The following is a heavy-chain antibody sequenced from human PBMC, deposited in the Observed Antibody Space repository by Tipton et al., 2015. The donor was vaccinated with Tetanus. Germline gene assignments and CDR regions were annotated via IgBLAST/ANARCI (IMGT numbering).Heavy chain of an antibody. CDR2: IYSSGST. D-gene: IGHD3-10*01. CDR3: ARGVWFGPGPRYYFDY. CDR1: GGSISSYY. J-gene: IGHJ4*02. Sequence: TLSLTCTVSGGSISSYYWSWIRQPAGKGLEWIGRIYSSGSTHYNPSLKSQVTMSLDTSKNQFSLKLNSVTAADTAVYYCARGVWFGPGPRYYFDYWGQGTLVTVSS. V-gene: IGHV4-4*07.